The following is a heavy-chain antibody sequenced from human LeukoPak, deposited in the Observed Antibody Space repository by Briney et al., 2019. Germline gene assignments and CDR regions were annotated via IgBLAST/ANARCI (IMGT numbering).Heavy chain of an antibody. D-gene: IGHD3-16*02. Sequence: GGSXXGXXXXWVXQPPGRXXXXXGEXXXSGSTNYNPSLKSRVTISVDTSKNQFSLKLSSVTAADTAVYYCARGTKKYDYVWGSYRYGYFDYWGQGTLVTVSS. CDR1: GGSXXGXX. CDR3: ARGTKKYDYVWGSYRYGYFDY. J-gene: IGHJ4*02. V-gene: IGHV4-34*01. CDR2: XXXSGST.